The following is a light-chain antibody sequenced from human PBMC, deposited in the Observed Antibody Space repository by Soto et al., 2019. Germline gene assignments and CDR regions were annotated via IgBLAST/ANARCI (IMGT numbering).Light chain of an antibody. CDR1: QSVSSSY. J-gene: IGKJ1*01. Sequence: EIVLTQSPGTLSLSPGERATLSCRASQSVSSSYLAWYQQKPGQAPRLLIYDTSSRATGIPDRFSGSGSGTDFTLTISRLEPEDFAVFYCQQYGSLPGTFGPGTKVEI. V-gene: IGKV3-20*01. CDR2: DTS. CDR3: QQYGSLPGT.